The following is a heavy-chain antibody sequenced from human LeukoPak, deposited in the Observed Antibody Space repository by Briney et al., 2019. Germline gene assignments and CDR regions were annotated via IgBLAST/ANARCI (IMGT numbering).Heavy chain of an antibody. V-gene: IGHV4-61*02. CDR3: ARASETAMVTL. CDR2: IYSTGRV. J-gene: IGHJ4*02. D-gene: IGHD5-18*01. CDR1: GVSITSGTYY. Sequence: SQTLFLTCTVSGVSITSGTYYWTWIRQPAGKGLEWIGRIYSTGRVNYNPSLKSRVTMLLDTSKNHISLKLTSVTAADTAIYFCARASETAMVTLWGQGTLVTVSS.